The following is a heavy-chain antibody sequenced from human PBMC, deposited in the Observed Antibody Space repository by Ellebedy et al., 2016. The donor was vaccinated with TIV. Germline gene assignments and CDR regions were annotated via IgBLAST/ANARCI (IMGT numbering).Heavy chain of an antibody. CDR2: ISGGGGIT. V-gene: IGHV3-23*01. CDR1: GFTFNRYV. D-gene: IGHD2-15*01. Sequence: GGSLRLXXAASGFTFNRYVITWVRQAPGKGLEWASSISGGGGITNYADSVKGRFTISRDNSKNTLYLQMNSLRAEDTAVYYCAKVEVGYCSGGSCFTNWFDPWGQGTLVTVSS. J-gene: IGHJ5*02. CDR3: AKVEVGYCSGGSCFTNWFDP.